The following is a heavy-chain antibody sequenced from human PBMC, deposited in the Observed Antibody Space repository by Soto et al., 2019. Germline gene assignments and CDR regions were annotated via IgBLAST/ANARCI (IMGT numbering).Heavy chain of an antibody. CDR1: GFTFSSHV. Sequence: EVQLWESGGGLVQPGGSLRLSCAVSGFTFSSHVMSWVRQAPGKGLEWVSAISGTGGTYYADSVKGGFTISRDNSMHALYLQMNNLRDEDTAVYYCAKDRRVAYCSGGICYSPDYWGQGTLVIVSS. D-gene: IGHD2-15*01. CDR2: ISGTGGT. J-gene: IGHJ4*02. V-gene: IGHV3-23*01. CDR3: AKDRRVAYCSGGICYSPDY.